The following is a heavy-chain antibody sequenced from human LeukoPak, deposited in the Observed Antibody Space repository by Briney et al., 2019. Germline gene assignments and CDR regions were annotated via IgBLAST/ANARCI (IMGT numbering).Heavy chain of an antibody. CDR3: ARGEEQQLALDY. CDR2: ISYDGSNK. J-gene: IGHJ4*02. V-gene: IGHV3-30*04. Sequence: GGSLRLSCAASGFTFSSYAMHWVRQAPGKGLEWVAVISYDGSNKYYADSVKGRFTISRDNSKNMLYLQMNSLRAEDTAVYYCARGEEQQLALDYWGRGTLVTVSS. D-gene: IGHD6-13*01. CDR1: GFTFSSYA.